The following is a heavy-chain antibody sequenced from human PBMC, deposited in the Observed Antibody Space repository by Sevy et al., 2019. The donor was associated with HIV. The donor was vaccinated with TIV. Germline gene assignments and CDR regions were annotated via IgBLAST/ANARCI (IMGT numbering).Heavy chain of an antibody. J-gene: IGHJ6*02. CDR1: LYSFSNYW. Sequence: GESLKISCKGSLYSFSNYWIGWVRQMPGKGLEWMGIIYPSDCDTRYSPSFQGQVTISADKSINTAYLQWSSLKASDTAMYYSARGARGTLPAYYYYGMDVWGQGTMVTVSS. CDR2: IYPSDCDT. D-gene: IGHD1-1*01. CDR3: ARGARGTLPAYYYYGMDV. V-gene: IGHV5-51*01.